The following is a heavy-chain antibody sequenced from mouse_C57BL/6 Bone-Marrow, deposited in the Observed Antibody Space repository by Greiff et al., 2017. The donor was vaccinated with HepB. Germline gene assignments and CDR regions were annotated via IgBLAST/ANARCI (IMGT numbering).Heavy chain of an antibody. CDR1: GYAFSSSW. J-gene: IGHJ4*01. Sequence: VKLMESGPELVKPGASVKISCKASGYAFSSSWMNWVKQRPGKGLEWIGRIYPGDGDTNYNGKFKGKATLTADKSSSTAYMQLSSLTSEDSAVYFCARYYGSSLYAMDYWGQGTSVTVSS. CDR2: IYPGDGDT. D-gene: IGHD1-1*01. CDR3: ARYYGSSLYAMDY. V-gene: IGHV1-82*01.